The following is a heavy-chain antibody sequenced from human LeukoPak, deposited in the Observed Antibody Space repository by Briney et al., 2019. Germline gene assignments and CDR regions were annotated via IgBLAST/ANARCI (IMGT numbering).Heavy chain of an antibody. J-gene: IGHJ4*02. CDR2: IHHSGST. D-gene: IGHD3-22*01. Sequence: SETLSLTCAVSNYSISSGYYWGWSRQPPGKGLEWIGGIHHSGSTNYKPSLRSRVTISIDTSKNQFSLRLSSVTAADTAVYFCAILRGLSYDSGGYSDYWGQGTLVTVSS. CDR3: AILRGLSYDSGGYSDY. CDR1: NYSISSGYY. V-gene: IGHV4-38-2*01.